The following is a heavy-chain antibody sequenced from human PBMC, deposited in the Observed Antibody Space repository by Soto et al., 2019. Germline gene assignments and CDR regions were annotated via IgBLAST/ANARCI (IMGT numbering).Heavy chain of an antibody. J-gene: IGHJ6*03. CDR3: AKSQSSLYYMDV. CDR2: FGGSGGT. V-gene: IGHV3-23*01. CDR1: GFIFSNYA. Sequence: EVQVLESGGGLVQPGGSLRLSCVGSGFIFSNYAMAWVRQAPGKGLEWVSGFGGSGGTYYPDSVKGRYTISRDNSKNTLYLQMNSLRVEDTAVYYCAKSQSSLYYMDVWGKGTAVTVSS.